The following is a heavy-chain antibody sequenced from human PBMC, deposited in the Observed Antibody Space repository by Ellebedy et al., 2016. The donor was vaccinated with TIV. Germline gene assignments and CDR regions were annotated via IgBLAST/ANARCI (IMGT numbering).Heavy chain of an antibody. V-gene: IGHV3-33*01. CDR1: GFTFSNHA. Sequence: GGSLRLSXVASGFTFSNHAMNWVRQAPGKGLEWVAGIWYDGTNKYFADSVKGRFTISRDNSKNTQYLQMNSLRAEDRAVYYCARGDCGGDWHVRGFAHWGQGILVTVSS. J-gene: IGHJ4*02. CDR3: ARGDCGGDWHVRGFAH. CDR2: IWYDGTNK. D-gene: IGHD2-21*01.